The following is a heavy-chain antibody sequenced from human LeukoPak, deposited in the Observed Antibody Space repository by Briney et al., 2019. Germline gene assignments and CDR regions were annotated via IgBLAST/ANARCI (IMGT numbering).Heavy chain of an antibody. CDR3: ARGSPPVNYYDFWSGYYYYFDY. CDR2: IYYSGST. CDR1: GGSISSGGYY. J-gene: IGHJ4*02. V-gene: IGHV4-31*03. D-gene: IGHD3-3*01. Sequence: SQTLSLTCTVSGGSISSGGYYWSWIRQHPGKGLEWIGYIYYSGSTYYNPSLKSRVTISVDTSKNQFSLKLSSVTAADTAVYYCARGSPPVNYYDFWSGYYYYFDYWGQGTLVTVSS.